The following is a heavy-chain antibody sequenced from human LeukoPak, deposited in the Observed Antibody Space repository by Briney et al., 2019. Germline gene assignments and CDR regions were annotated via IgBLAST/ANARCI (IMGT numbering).Heavy chain of an antibody. V-gene: IGHV1-18*04. D-gene: IGHD3-9*01. Sequence: GASVKVSCKASGYTFTSYGISWARQAPGQGLEWMGWISAYNGNTNYAQELQGRVTMTTDTSTSTAYMELRSLRSDDTAVYYCARDKGYDILTGYEKFDYWGQGTLVTVSS. CDR1: GYTFTSYG. CDR3: ARDKGYDILTGYEKFDY. J-gene: IGHJ4*02. CDR2: ISAYNGNT.